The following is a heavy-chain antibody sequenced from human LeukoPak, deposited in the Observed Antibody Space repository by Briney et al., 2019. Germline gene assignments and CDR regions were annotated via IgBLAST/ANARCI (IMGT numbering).Heavy chain of an antibody. Sequence: PGGSLRLSCAASDFSFTTYAMSWVRQAPGKGLEWVSSITGGDPTTYYADSVKGRFTISRDNAKNTLYLQMSSLRAEDTAVYYCARDFLHLGGWGQGTMVTVSS. CDR3: ARDFLHLGG. CDR1: DFSFTTYA. V-gene: IGHV3-23*01. J-gene: IGHJ3*01. D-gene: IGHD3-16*01. CDR2: ITGGDPTT.